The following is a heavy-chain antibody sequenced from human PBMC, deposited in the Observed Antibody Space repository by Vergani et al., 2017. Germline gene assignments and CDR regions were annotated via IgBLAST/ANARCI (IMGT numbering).Heavy chain of an antibody. Sequence: QVQLVQSGAEVKKPGSSVKVSCKASGGTFSSYTISWVRQAPGQGLEWMGRIIPILGTTNYAQKFQGRVTITADKSTSTAYMDLSSLRSEDTAVYYCARDPSYDSSAKKSAKRDYWGQGTLVTVSS. CDR2: IIPILGTT. CDR1: GGTFSSYT. CDR3: ARDPSYDSSAKKSAKRDY. J-gene: IGHJ4*02. D-gene: IGHD3-22*01. V-gene: IGHV1-69*08.